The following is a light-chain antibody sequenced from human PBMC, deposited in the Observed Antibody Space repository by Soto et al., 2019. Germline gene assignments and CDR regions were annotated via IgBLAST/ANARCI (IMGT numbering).Light chain of an antibody. CDR1: ESISNW. Sequence: DIQMTQSPSTLSSSVGDRVTITCRASESISNWLAWYQQKPGKAPKLLIYDASSLESGVPSRFSGSGSSTEFTLTINSLQPDDFATFYCQQYDSYSPTFGQGTEVEIK. CDR2: DAS. J-gene: IGKJ1*01. CDR3: QQYDSYSPT. V-gene: IGKV1-5*01.